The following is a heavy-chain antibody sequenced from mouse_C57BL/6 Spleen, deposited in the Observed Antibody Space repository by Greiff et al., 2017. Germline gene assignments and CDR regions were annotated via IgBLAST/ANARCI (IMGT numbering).Heavy chain of an antibody. D-gene: IGHD1-1*01. CDR2: INYDGSST. V-gene: IGHV5-16*01. CDR3: ARDPYYYGSSSDFDY. CDR1: GFTFSAYY. J-gene: IGHJ2*01. Sequence: EVKVEESEGGLVQPGSSMKLSCTASGFTFSAYYMAWVRQVPEKGLEWVANINYDGSSTYYLDSLKSRFIISRDKAKNSLYLQRSRLKSEDTATYYCARDPYYYGSSSDFDYWGQGTTLTVSS.